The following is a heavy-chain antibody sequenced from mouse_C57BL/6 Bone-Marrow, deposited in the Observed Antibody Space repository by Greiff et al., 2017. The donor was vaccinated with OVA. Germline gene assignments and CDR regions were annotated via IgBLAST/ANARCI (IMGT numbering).Heavy chain of an antibody. V-gene: IGHV10-1*01. D-gene: IGHD1-1*01. Sequence: EVKLMESGGGLVQPKGSLKLSCAASGFSFNTYAMNWVRQAPGKGLEWVARIRSKSNNYATYYADSVKDRFTISRDDSESMLYLQMNNLKTEDTAMYYCVRQGYYGSFDYWGQGTTLTVSS. CDR3: VRQGYYGSFDY. CDR2: IRSKSNNYAT. CDR1: GFSFNTYA. J-gene: IGHJ2*01.